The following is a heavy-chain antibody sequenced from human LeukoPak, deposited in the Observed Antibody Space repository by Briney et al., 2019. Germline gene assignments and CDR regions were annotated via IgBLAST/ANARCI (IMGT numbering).Heavy chain of an antibody. Sequence: GGSLRLSCAASGFTSGIYAVSWVRQAPGKGLEWVSAFSGGGDSYYADSVKGRFTISRDNSKNTLYLQMNSLRAEDTAVYYCARGVIPYGGNSVFVGYSGYFDYWGQGTLVTVSS. V-gene: IGHV3-23*01. CDR1: GFTSGIYA. CDR2: FSGGGDS. J-gene: IGHJ4*02. D-gene: IGHD4-23*01. CDR3: ARGVIPYGGNSVFVGYSGYFDY.